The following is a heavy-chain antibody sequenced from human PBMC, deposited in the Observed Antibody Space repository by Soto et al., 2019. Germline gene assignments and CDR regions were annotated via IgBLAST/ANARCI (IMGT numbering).Heavy chain of an antibody. J-gene: IGHJ6*02. CDR3: AKTAGMTSRYGLDG. CDR2: ISNSGGST. CDR1: GFTFSSYA. Sequence: VQLLESGGGLVQPGGSLRLSCVGSGFTFSSYAMSWVRQAPGKGLEWVSVISNSGGSTYYADAVKGRFTISRDNSNNTLYLQLNSLRADDTAVYWCAKTAGMTSRYGLDGWGQGTTVTVS. V-gene: IGHV3-23*01. D-gene: IGHD2-2*01.